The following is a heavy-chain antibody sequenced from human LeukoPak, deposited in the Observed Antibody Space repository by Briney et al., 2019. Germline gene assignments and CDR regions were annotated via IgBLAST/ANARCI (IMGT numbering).Heavy chain of an antibody. CDR2: INPSGGST. J-gene: IGHJ3*02. V-gene: IGHV1-46*01. CDR3: ASSSLYYDDAFDI. D-gene: IGHD3-16*01. CDR1: GYTFTSYY. Sequence: GASVKVSCKASGYTFTSYYMHWVRQAHGQGLEWMGIINPSGGSTSYAQKFQGRVTMTRDMSTSTVYMELSSLRSEDTAVHYCASSSLYYDDAFDIWGQGTLVTVSS.